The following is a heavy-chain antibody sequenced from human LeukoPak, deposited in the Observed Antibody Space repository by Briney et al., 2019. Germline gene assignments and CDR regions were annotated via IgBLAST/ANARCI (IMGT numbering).Heavy chain of an antibody. CDR2: INPNSGGT. CDR1: GYAFTGYY. D-gene: IGHD2-15*01. Sequence: EASVKVSCKAYGYAFTGYYMHWVRQAPGQGLEWMGWINPNSGGTNYALKFQGRVTMTRDTSISTAYMELSRLRSDDTAVYYCARGTAVIVVVVAATPGDYYYMDVWGKGTTVTVSS. V-gene: IGHV1-2*02. J-gene: IGHJ6*03. CDR3: ARGTAVIVVVVAATPGDYYYMDV.